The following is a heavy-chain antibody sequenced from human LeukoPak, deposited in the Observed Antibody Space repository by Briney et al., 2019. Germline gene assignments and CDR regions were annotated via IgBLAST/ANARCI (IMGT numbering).Heavy chain of an antibody. CDR3: ARAKGPNYYGSGSYGFDY. Sequence: GGSLRLCCAASGFTVSSYSMNWVRQAPGKGLEWVSSIRSSSSYIYYADSVKGRFTISRDNAKNSLYLQMNSLRAEDTAVYYCARAKGPNYYGSGSYGFDYWGQGTVVTVSS. CDR2: IRSSSSYI. J-gene: IGHJ4*02. CDR1: GFTVSSYS. V-gene: IGHV3-21*01. D-gene: IGHD3-10*01.